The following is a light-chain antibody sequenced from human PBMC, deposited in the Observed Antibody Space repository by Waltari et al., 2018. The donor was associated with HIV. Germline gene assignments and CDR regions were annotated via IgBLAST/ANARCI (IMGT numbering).Light chain of an antibody. CDR3: QQSDGGSRT. J-gene: IGKJ1*01. V-gene: IGKV1-5*03. CDR2: RAS. CDR1: QSIATS. Sequence: DIQMTQSPSTLSASIGDRVTIPCRASQSIATSLAWYQQKPGKSPKLLIYRASNLETGVPPRFSGSGSGTEFSLTINALQADDFATYYCQQSDGGSRTFGQGTTV.